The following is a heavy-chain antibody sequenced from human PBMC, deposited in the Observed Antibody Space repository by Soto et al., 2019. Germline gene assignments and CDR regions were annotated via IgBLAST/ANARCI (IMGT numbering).Heavy chain of an antibody. J-gene: IGHJ4*02. Sequence: GGSLRLSCAASGVTFSSYWMSWVRQAPGKGLEWVANIKQDGSEKYYVDSVKGRFTISRDNAKNSLYLQMNSLRAEDTAVYYCARGIRTLAYFDYWGQGTLVTVSS. V-gene: IGHV3-7*01. CDR2: IKQDGSEK. D-gene: IGHD1-1*01. CDR1: GVTFSSYW. CDR3: ARGIRTLAYFDY.